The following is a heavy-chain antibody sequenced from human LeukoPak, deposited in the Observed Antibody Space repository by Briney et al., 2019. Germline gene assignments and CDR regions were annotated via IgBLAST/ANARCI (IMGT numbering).Heavy chain of an antibody. CDR1: GYTFTSYY. CDR2: INPSGGST. J-gene: IGHJ5*02. Sequence: ASVKVSCNASGYTFTSYYMHWVRQAPGQGLEWMGIINPSGGSTSYAQKFQGRVTMTRDTSTSTVYMELSSLRSEDTAVYYCARDRRTTVVNCEDWFDPWGQGTLVTVSS. CDR3: ARDRRTTVVNCEDWFDP. V-gene: IGHV1-46*01. D-gene: IGHD4-23*01.